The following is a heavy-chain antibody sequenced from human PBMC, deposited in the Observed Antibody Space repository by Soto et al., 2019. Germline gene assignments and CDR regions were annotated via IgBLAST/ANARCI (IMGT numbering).Heavy chain of an antibody. J-gene: IGHJ6*03. CDR3: AHTLGYCSGGSCYSFSYYYYYMHV. CDR1: GFSLSTSGVG. V-gene: IGHV2-5*02. D-gene: IGHD2-15*01. CDR2: IYWDDDK. Sequence: KESGPTLVKPTQTLTLTCTFSGFSLSTSGVGVGWIRQPPGKALEWLALIYWDDDKRYSPSLKSRLTITKDTSKNQVVLTMTNMDPVDTATYYCAHTLGYCSGGSCYSFSYYYYYMHVWGKGTTVTVSS.